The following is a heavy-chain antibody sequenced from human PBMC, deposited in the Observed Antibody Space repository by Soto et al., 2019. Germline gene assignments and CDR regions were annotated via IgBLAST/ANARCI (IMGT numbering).Heavy chain of an antibody. CDR1: GFTFSSYD. D-gene: IGHD1-7*01. V-gene: IGHV3-64*01. Sequence: EVQLAESGGGMVQPGGSLRLSCVASGFTFSSYDMHWVRQAPGKGLEYVSSISSNGGTTYYGNSVKSRFTISRDNSKNTLYLRMGSLRGEDMAVYYCVRRVSGNYDYWGQGTLVTVSS. J-gene: IGHJ4*02. CDR2: ISSNGGTT. CDR3: VRRVSGNYDY.